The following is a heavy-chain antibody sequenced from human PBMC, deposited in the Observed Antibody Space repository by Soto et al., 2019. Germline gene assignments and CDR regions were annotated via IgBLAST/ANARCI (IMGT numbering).Heavy chain of an antibody. D-gene: IGHD3-3*01. Sequence: QLHLVQSGAVVKKPGASVTVSCSASGYPVTAYYMHWVRQAPGRGLEWMGGINPATGAAKYTQTFRGRVTMTRDRSRSTVFMELSGLTSVGTAVFYCARGGGVGVAGSAAFDMWGQGTLVTVSS. V-gene: IGHV1-2*02. CDR2: INPATGAA. CDR3: ARGGGVGVAGSAAFDM. CDR1: GYPVTAYY. J-gene: IGHJ3*02.